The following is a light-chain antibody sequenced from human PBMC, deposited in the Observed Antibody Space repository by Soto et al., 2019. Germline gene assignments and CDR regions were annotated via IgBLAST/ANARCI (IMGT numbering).Light chain of an antibody. CDR3: QCYDSSLSGYVV. CDR2: GNS. J-gene: IGLJ2*01. Sequence: QSVLTQPPSVSGAPGQRVTISCTGSRSNIGAGYDVHWYQQLPETAPKLLIYGNSNRPSGVPDRFSGSKSGTSASLAITGLQAEDEADYYCQCYDSSLSGYVVFGGGTKLTVL. V-gene: IGLV1-40*01. CDR1: RSNIGAGYD.